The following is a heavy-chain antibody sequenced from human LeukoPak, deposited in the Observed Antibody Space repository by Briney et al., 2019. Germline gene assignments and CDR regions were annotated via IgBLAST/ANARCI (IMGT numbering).Heavy chain of an antibody. CDR2: IYYSGSS. J-gene: IGHJ5*02. V-gene: IGHV4-39*01. CDR1: GGSISSSSYY. CDR3: ARPRDPGNWFDH. Sequence: SETLSRTCTVSGGSISSSSYYWSWIRQPPGKGQEWIGSIYYSGSSYYNPSLKSRVTISVDTSKNQFSLKLSSVTAADTAVYYCARPRDPGNWFDHWGQGTLVTVSS.